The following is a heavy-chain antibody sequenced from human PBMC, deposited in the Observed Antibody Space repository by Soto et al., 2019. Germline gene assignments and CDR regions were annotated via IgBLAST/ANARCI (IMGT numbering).Heavy chain of an antibody. D-gene: IGHD2-15*01. CDR2: IYYSGST. CDR3: ARTSYNCSGGSCKKYYFDY. Sequence: SETLSLTCTVSGGSISSGGYYWSWIRQHPGKGLEWIGYIYYSGSTYYNPSLKSRVTISVDTSKNQFSLKLSSVTAADTAVYYCARTSYNCSGGSCKKYYFDYWGQGTLVTVSS. J-gene: IGHJ4*02. CDR1: GGSISSGGYY. V-gene: IGHV4-31*03.